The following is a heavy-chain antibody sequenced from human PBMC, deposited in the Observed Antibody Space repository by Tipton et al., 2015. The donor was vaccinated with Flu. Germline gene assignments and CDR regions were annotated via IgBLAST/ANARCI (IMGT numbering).Heavy chain of an antibody. CDR2: IYTGGIT. Sequence: SLRLSCTSSGFTFSDYYMSWIRQAPGKGLEWVSVIYTGGITYTADSVKGRFSISRDNSKNTLYLQMNSLRVEDTAVYYCARDSISRRTYYFDYWGQGTLVTVSS. D-gene: IGHD2/OR15-2a*01. CDR1: GFTFSDYY. J-gene: IGHJ4*02. CDR3: ARDSISRRTYYFDY. V-gene: IGHV3-53*01.